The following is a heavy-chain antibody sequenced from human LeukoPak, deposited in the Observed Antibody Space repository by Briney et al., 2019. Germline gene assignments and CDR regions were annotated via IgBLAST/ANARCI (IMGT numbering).Heavy chain of an antibody. CDR3: ARSSGWYGAFDY. J-gene: IGHJ4*02. D-gene: IGHD6-19*01. Sequence: SETLSLTCAVYGGSFSGYYWSWIRQPPGKGLEWIGSVDYTGITSHSPSLKSRVTISVDTSKNQFSLKLSSVTAADTAVYYCARSSGWYGAFDYWGQGTLVTVSS. V-gene: IGHV4-34*01. CDR2: VDYTGIT. CDR1: GGSFSGYY.